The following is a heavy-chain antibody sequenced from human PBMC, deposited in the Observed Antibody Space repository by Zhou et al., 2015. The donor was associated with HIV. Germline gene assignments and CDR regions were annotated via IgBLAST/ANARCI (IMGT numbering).Heavy chain of an antibody. CDR1: GGTFRNFA. D-gene: IGHD4-23*01. CDR2: IIPTLRLA. V-gene: IGHV1-69*17. J-gene: IGHJ1*01. Sequence: QVRLVQSGPEVKKPGSSVRVSCQASGGTFRNFAVTWVRQAPGQGLEWMGGIIPTLRLANYAQKFQDRVTITADQTSTAFMEMRSLRFADTAIYYCAAWRFTAVATEDFTTNYLHLWGRGYPDHRLL. CDR3: AAWRFTAVATEDFTTNYLHL.